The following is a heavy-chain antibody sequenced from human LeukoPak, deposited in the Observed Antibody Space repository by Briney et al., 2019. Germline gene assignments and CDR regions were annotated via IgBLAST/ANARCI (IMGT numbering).Heavy chain of an antibody. CDR3: ARGVNRGVTNYYYYGMDV. J-gene: IGHJ6*04. V-gene: IGHV3-11*01. CDR2: ISSSGSTI. Sequence: PGGSLRLSCAASGFTFSDYYMSWIRQAPGKGLEWVSYISSSGSTIYYADSVKGRFTISRDNAKNSLYLQMNSLRAEDTAVYYCARGVNRGVTNYYYYGMDVWGKGTMVTVSS. CDR1: GFTFSDYY. D-gene: IGHD3-10*01.